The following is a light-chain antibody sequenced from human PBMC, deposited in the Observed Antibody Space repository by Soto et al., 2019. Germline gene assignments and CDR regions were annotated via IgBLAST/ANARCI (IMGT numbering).Light chain of an antibody. CDR2: EVS. CDR1: SSDVGGYNY. CDR3: SSYAGSNNHWV. V-gene: IGLV2-8*01. Sequence: QSALTQPPSVSGSPGQSVTISCTGTSSDVGGYNYVSWYQQHPGKAPKLMIYEVSKRPSGVPDRFSGSKSGNTASLTVSGLQAEDEADYYCSSYAGSNNHWVFGGGTKLTVL. J-gene: IGLJ3*02.